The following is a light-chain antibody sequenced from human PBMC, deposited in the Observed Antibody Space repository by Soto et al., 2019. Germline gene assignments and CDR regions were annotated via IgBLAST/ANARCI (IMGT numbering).Light chain of an antibody. CDR3: QQYKSFWT. V-gene: IGKV1-5*01. Sequence: DIQLTQSPSFLSSSVVEIFTISCRSSQTITNWLAWYQQKPGKAPRLLIYDASSLESWVPSRFSGSGSGTEFTLTISSLQSEDFATYYCQQYKSFWTFGQGTKVDI. CDR1: QTITNW. J-gene: IGKJ1*01. CDR2: DAS.